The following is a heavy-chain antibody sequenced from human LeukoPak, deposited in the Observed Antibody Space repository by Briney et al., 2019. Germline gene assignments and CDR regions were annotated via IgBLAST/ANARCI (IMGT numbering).Heavy chain of an antibody. D-gene: IGHD3-3*01. CDR2: ISFDGNNK. V-gene: IGHV3-30*04. CDR3: AKAVRFLEWLFQYYFDY. J-gene: IGHJ4*02. CDR1: GFTFSTYA. Sequence: GGSLRLSCAASGFTFSTYAMHWVRQAPGKGLEWVAVISFDGNNKYYADSVKGRFTISRDNSKNTLYLQMNSLRAEDTAVYYCAKAVRFLEWLFQYYFDYWGQGTLVTVSS.